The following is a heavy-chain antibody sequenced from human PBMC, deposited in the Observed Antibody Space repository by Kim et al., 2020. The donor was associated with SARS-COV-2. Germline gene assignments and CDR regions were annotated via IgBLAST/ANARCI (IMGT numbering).Heavy chain of an antibody. CDR1: GGTFSSYA. CDR2: IIPIFGTA. J-gene: IGHJ4*02. Sequence: SVKVSCKASGGTFSSYAISWVRQAPGQGLEWMGGIIPIFGTANYAQKFQGRVTITADESTSTAYMELSSLRSEDTAVYYCARDAGYYDSSGSWADYWGQGTLVTVSS. V-gene: IGHV1-69*13. D-gene: IGHD3-22*01. CDR3: ARDAGYYDSSGSWADY.